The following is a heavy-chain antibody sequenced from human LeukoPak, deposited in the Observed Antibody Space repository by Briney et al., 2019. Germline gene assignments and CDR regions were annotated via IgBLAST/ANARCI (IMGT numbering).Heavy chain of an antibody. J-gene: IGHJ4*02. CDR2: IWVGDSDL. V-gene: IGHV3-30*18. D-gene: IGHD2-2*01. Sequence: GRSLRLSCKGSGVMLNDYAIHWVRQAPGKGLEWVAVIWVGDSDLYYADSVKGRFTIARDNSKNTVYLEMNSLRAEDTAVYYCAKGVALVPAVADYWGQGTLVTVSS. CDR3: AKGVALVPAVADY. CDR1: GVMLNDYA.